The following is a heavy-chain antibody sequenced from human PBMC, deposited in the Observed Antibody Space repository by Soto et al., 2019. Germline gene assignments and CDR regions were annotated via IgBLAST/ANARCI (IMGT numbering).Heavy chain of an antibody. Sequence: EVQLLESGGGLVQPGGSLRLSCAASGFTFSSYAMSWVRQAPGKGLGWVSAISGSGGSTYYADSVKGRFTISRDNSKNTLYLQMNSVRAEDTAVYYCAKDLGANDWFDPWGQGTLVTVSS. D-gene: IGHD1-26*01. J-gene: IGHJ5*02. CDR1: GFTFSSYA. CDR2: ISGSGGST. CDR3: AKDLGANDWFDP. V-gene: IGHV3-23*01.